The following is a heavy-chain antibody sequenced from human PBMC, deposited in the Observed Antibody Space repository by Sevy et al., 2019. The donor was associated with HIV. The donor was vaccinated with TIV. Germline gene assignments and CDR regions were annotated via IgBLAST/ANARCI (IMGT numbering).Heavy chain of an antibody. D-gene: IGHD6-19*01. Sequence: GGSLRLSCAASGFTFSSYAMSWVRQAPGKGLEWVSAISGSGGSTYYADSVKGRFTISRDNSKNTLYLQMNSLRAEDTAVYYCAKDWIHRRLASYWYFDLWGRGTLVTVSS. J-gene: IGHJ2*01. CDR3: AKDWIHRRLASYWYFDL. CDR2: ISGSGGST. CDR1: GFTFSSYA. V-gene: IGHV3-23*01.